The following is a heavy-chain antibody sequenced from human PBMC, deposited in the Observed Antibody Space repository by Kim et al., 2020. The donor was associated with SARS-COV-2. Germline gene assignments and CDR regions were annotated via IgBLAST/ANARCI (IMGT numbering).Heavy chain of an antibody. D-gene: IGHD3-9*01. V-gene: IGHV4-39*01. J-gene: IGHJ6*03. CDR3: ARHPGALRYFDHYYYYYMDV. CDR2: IYYSGST. CDR1: GGSISSSSYY. Sequence: SETLSLTCTVSGGSISSSSYYWGWIRQPPGKGLEWIGSIYYSGSTYYNPSLKSRVTISVDTSKNQFSLKLSSVTAADTAVYYCARHPGALRYFDHYYYYYMDVWGKGTTVTVSS.